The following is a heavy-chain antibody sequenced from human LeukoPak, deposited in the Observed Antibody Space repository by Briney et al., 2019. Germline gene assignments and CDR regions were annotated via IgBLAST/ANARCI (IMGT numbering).Heavy chain of an antibody. D-gene: IGHD5-18*01. CDR2: ISSSSSYI. Sequence: PGGSLRLSCAASGLTFISYSMKWVRQAPGKGLEWVSSISSSSSYIYYADSVKGRFTISRDNAKNSLYLQMNSLRAEDTAVYSCARGGDTAMVDDYWGQGTLVTVSS. V-gene: IGHV3-21*01. CDR3: ARGGDTAMVDDY. J-gene: IGHJ4*02. CDR1: GLTFISYS.